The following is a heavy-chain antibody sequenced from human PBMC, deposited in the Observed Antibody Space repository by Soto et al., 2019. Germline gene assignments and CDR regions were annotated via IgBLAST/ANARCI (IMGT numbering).Heavy chain of an antibody. CDR2: IYYSGST. Sequence: QVQLQESGPGLVKPSETLSLTCTVSGGSISSYYWSWIRQPPGKGLEWIGYIYYSGSTNYNPSLKSRVPISVDTSKNHFSLKLSSVPAADPAVYYCARFNWYFDLWGRGPLFPVSS. CDR3: ARFNWYFDL. V-gene: IGHV4-59*08. J-gene: IGHJ2*01. CDR1: GGSISSYY.